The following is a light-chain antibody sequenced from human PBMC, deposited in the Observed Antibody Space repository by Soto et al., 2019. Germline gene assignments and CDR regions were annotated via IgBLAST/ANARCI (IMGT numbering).Light chain of an antibody. CDR2: NVN. CDR3: CSYAGVSGYV. CDR1: SSDVGGYDH. V-gene: IGLV2-11*01. Sequence: QSALTQPRSVSGSPGQSVNISCTGTSSDVGGYDHVSWYQQYPDRAPKLMIYNVNNRPSGVPDRFSGSKSGNTASLTISGLQIDDEADYYCCSYAGVSGYVFGIGTKLTVL. J-gene: IGLJ1*01.